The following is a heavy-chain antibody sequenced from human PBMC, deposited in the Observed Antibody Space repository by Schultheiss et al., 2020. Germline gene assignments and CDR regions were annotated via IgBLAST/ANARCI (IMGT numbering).Heavy chain of an antibody. CDR3: ARGWGGYCSGGSCHTGYYYYGMDV. CDR1: GGSISSSSYY. V-gene: IGHV4-39*07. D-gene: IGHD2-15*01. J-gene: IGHJ6*02. CDR2: IYYSGST. Sequence: SETLSLTCTVSGGSISSSSYYWGWIRQPPGKGLEWIGSIYYSGSTYYNPSLKSRVTISVDTSKNQFSLKLSSVTAADTAVYYCARGWGGYCSGGSCHTGYYYYGMDVWGQGTTVTVSS.